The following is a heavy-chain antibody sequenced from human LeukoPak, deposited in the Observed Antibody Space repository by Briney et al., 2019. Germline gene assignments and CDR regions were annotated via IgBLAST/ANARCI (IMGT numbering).Heavy chain of an antibody. J-gene: IGHJ4*02. CDR1: GFTVSSNY. Sequence: GGSLRLSCAASGFTVSSNYMSWVREAPGKGLEWVSRINNDGKSTSYADPVKGGFTISRDNAKNTLYMQMNSLRAEDTAVYYCGTAFEFWGQGTLVTVSS. V-gene: IGHV3-74*01. D-gene: IGHD5-18*01. CDR3: GTAFEF. CDR2: INNDGKST.